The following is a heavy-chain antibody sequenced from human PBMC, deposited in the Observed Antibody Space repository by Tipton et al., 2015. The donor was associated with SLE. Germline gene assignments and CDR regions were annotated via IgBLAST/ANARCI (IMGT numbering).Heavy chain of an antibody. CDR1: GGSITNKY. D-gene: IGHD3-22*01. Sequence: LRLSCSVSGGSITNKYWSWIRQPPGKGLEWIGYLNYNGGATYSPSLKSRVTISVDTSKNQFSLKVNSMTAADTAVYHCARGYYESNGYYSFDYWGLGALVTVSS. J-gene: IGHJ4*02. V-gene: IGHV4-59*12. CDR2: LNYNGGA. CDR3: ARGYYESNGYYSFDY.